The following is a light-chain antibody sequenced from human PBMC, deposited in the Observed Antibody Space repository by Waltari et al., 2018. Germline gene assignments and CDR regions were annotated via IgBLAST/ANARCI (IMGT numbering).Light chain of an antibody. V-gene: IGLV3-21*04. Sequence: SYVLTQPPSVSVAPGKTARITCGVHNIASKQVHWYQQKPGQATVLVIDYDSDRPSGIPERFSGSNSGNTATLTISRVEAGDEADYYCQVWDSSSDHWVFGGGTKLTVL. CDR1: NIASKQ. CDR3: QVWDSSSDHWV. CDR2: YDS. J-gene: IGLJ3*02.